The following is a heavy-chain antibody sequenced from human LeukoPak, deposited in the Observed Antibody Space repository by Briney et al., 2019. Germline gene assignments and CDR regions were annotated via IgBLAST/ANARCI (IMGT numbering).Heavy chain of an antibody. Sequence: GGSLRLSCAASGFTFSSYWMSWVRQAPGKGLEWVANIKQDGSEKYYVDSVKGRFTISRDNAKNSLYLRMNSLRAEDTAVYYCARERDSSAGYFDYWGQGTLVTVSS. CDR2: IKQDGSEK. CDR1: GFTFSSYW. V-gene: IGHV3-7*01. J-gene: IGHJ4*02. CDR3: ARERDSSAGYFDY. D-gene: IGHD6-19*01.